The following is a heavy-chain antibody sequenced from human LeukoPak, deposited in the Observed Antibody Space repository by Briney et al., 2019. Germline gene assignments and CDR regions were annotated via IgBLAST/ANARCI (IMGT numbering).Heavy chain of an antibody. CDR2: INPNSGGT. J-gene: IGHJ4*02. CDR3: ARWDSGIDY. V-gene: IGHV1-2*02. CDR1: GYTFTGYY. D-gene: IGHD1-26*01. Sequence: ASVKVSCKASGYTFTGYYMHWVRQAPGQGLEWMGWINPNSGGTNYAQKFQGRVTMTRDTSSSTAYMEPSRLRSDDTAVYYCARWDSGIDYWGQGTLVTVSS.